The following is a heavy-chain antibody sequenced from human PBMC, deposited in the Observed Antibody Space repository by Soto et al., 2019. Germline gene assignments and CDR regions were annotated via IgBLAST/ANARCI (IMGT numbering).Heavy chain of an antibody. CDR1: GFTFSDHY. CDR2: TRKKANSYST. D-gene: IGHD1-26*01. Sequence: GGSLRLSCAASGFTFSDHYMDWVRQAPGKGLEWVGRTRKKANSYSTEYAASVKGRFTISRDNSNNTLYLQMNSLRGEDTAVYYCARDSGVGAIYGAALDIWGQGTMVTVSS. J-gene: IGHJ3*02. CDR3: ARDSGVGAIYGAALDI. V-gene: IGHV3-72*01.